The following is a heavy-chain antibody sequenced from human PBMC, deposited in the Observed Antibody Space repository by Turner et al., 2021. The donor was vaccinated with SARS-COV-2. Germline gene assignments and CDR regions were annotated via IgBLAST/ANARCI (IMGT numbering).Heavy chain of an antibody. V-gene: IGHV3-21*01. Sequence: EMQLVESGGGLVKPGGSLRLSCAASGFTFSSYNMNWVRQAPGKGLDWVSSIRSSRSYIYYADSGKGRFTISRDNAKNSLYLQMNSLRAEDTAVYYCARDRIVRNWNDVPKPTYGMDVWGQGTTVTVSS. D-gene: IGHD1-20*01. CDR2: IRSSRSYI. CDR1: GFTFSSYN. CDR3: ARDRIVRNWNDVPKPTYGMDV. J-gene: IGHJ6*02.